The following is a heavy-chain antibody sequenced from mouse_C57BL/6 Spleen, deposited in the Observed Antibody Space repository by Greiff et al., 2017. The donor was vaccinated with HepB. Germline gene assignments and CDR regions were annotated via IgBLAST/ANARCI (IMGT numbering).Heavy chain of an antibody. V-gene: IGHV1-26*01. D-gene: IGHD1-1*01. J-gene: IGHJ2*01. Sequence: EVQLQQSGPELVKPGASVKISCKASGYTFTDYYMNWVKQSHGKSLEWIGDINPNNGGTSYNQKFKGKATLTVDKSSSTAYMELRSLTSEDSAVYYCARTDYYAPFFDYWGQGTTLTVSS. CDR2: INPNNGGT. CDR1: GYTFTDYY. CDR3: ARTDYYAPFFDY.